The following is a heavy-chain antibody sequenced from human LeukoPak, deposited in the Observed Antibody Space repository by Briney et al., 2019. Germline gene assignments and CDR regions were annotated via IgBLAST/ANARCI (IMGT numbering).Heavy chain of an antibody. CDR2: ISFDGDNE. V-gene: IGHV3-30-3*01. D-gene: IGHD5/OR15-5a*01. Sequence: PGGSLRLSCATSGFTFSNYAIHWVRQAPGKGLEWGADISFDGDNEYYADSVRGRFMIARDNSKNTVYLQMNSLTIEDTAVYYCAREPSGNFGQLVSSAEYFQHWGQGTRVTVSS. CDR3: AREPSGNFGQLVSSAEYFQH. J-gene: IGHJ1*01. CDR1: GFTFSNYA.